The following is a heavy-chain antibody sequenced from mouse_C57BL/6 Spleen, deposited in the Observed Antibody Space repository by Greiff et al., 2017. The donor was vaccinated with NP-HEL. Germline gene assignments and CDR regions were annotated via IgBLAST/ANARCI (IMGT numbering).Heavy chain of an antibody. D-gene: IGHD2-1*01. V-gene: IGHV14-1*01. Sequence: DVQLQESGAELVRPGASVKLSCTASGFNIKDYYMHWVKQRPEQGLEWIGRIDPEDGDTEYAPKFQGKATMTADTSSNTAYLQLSSLTSEDTAVYYCTFYYGNFPWFAYWGQGTLVTVSA. CDR1: GFNIKDYY. CDR3: TFYYGNFPWFAY. CDR2: IDPEDGDT. J-gene: IGHJ3*01.